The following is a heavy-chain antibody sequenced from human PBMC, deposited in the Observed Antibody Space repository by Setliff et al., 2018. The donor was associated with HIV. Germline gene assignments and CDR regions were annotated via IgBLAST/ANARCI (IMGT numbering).Heavy chain of an antibody. CDR3: ARLTYVSRFLGWSPEYSFYHYYLDV. J-gene: IGHJ6*03. V-gene: IGHV4-31*02. D-gene: IGHD3-3*01. CDR1: GDSISSGGYY. CDR2: IYYNGNA. Sequence: PSETLSLTCRVSGDSISSGGYYWSWIRQSPVKGPEWIGYIYYNGNAYYNLSLEGRLTMSIDPSQNHFSLNLTSVTAADTAVYYCARLTYVSRFLGWSPEYSFYHYYLDVWGKGTTVTVSS.